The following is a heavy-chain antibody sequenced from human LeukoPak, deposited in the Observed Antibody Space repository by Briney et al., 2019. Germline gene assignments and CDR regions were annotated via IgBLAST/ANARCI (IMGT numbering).Heavy chain of an antibody. CDR2: INHSGST. V-gene: IGHV4-34*01. J-gene: IGHJ4*02. CDR1: GGSFSGYY. D-gene: IGHD3-3*01. CDR3: ASRRITIFGTSPGVDY. Sequence: SETLSLTCAVYGGSFSGYYWSWIRQPPGKGLEWIGEINHSGSTNYNPSLKSRVTISVDTSKNQFSLKLSSVTAADTAVYYCASRRITIFGTSPGVDYWGQGTLVTVSS.